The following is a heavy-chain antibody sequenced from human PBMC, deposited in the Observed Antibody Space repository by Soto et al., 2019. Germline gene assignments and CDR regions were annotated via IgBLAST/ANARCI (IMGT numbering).Heavy chain of an antibody. Sequence: AGSLRRSCATSGFSFYNAWMTWVRQAPGKGRVLVGRIKSITDGGTTDYAAPVHGRFTISRDDLRSTLYLQMSSLKTEDTAVYYCVTVPQLLWFGESQINWGQG. V-gene: IGHV3-15*07. J-gene: IGHJ4*02. CDR3: VTVPQLLWFGESQIN. CDR2: IKSITDGGTT. D-gene: IGHD3-10*01. CDR1: GFSFYNAW.